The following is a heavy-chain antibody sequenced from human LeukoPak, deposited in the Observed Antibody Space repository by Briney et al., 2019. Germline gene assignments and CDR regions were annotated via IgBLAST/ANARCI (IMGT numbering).Heavy chain of an antibody. CDR2: INGGGEST. CDR3: AKGSTYSSGWFHDY. D-gene: IGHD6-19*01. CDR1: GFTFSSYI. J-gene: IGHJ4*02. Sequence: GGSLRLSCAASGFTFSSYIMSWVRQAPGKGLEWVSSINGGGESTNYADSVKGRFTNSRDNSKNTLDLQMNSLRAEDTATYYCAKGSTYSSGWFHDYWGQGTLITVSS. V-gene: IGHV3-23*01.